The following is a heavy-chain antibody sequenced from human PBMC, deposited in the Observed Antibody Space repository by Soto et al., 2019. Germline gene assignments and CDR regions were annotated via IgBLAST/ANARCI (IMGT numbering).Heavy chain of an antibody. Sequence: EVQLLESGGGLVQPGGSLRLSFAASGFTFSSYPRSWVRQAPGKGLEWVSAISGSGGSTYYADSVKGRFTISRDNSKNTLYLQMNSLRAEDTAVYYCATEYDFWSGYLYWGQGTLVTVSS. D-gene: IGHD3-3*01. J-gene: IGHJ4*02. V-gene: IGHV3-23*01. CDR2: ISGSGGST. CDR1: GFTFSSYP. CDR3: ATEYDFWSGYLY.